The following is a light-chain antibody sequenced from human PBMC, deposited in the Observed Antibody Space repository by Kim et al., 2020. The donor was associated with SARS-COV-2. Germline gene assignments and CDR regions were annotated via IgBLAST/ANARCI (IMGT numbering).Light chain of an antibody. CDR1: QSISSY. CDR2: SAS. J-gene: IGKJ5*01. V-gene: IGKV3-15*01. CDR3: QQHHYWRA. Sequence: SVAPGESASRSCKASQSISSYLQWYQRKAGRAPMVLAYSASTRAAGIPARFSGSGSWTEFTLTISRLQSDDFATYYRQQHHYWRAFGRGTRLEIK.